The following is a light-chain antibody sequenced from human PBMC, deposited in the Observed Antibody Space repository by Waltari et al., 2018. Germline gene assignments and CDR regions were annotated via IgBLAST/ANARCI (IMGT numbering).Light chain of an antibody. CDR2: DVT. Sequence: QSALTQPRSVSGSPGQSVTISCTGTSGDVGGYNYFSWYPQYPGKVPKLLIYDVTKRASGVPDRFSGSKAGNTASLTISGLQAEDEADYYCCANAGSYTWVFGGGTKLTVL. J-gene: IGLJ3*02. CDR1: SGDVGGYNY. CDR3: CANAGSYTWV. V-gene: IGLV2-11*01.